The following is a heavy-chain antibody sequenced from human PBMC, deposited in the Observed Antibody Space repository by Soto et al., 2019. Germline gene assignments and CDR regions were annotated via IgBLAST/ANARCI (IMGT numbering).Heavy chain of an antibody. V-gene: IGHV4-59*08. CDR2: IYYSGST. Sequence: SSETLSLTCTASGGSISSYYWSWIRQPPGKGLEWIGYIYYSGSTNYNPSLKSRVTISVDTSKNQFSLKLSSVSAADTAVYYCARAKAPLYSSSWYWFDPWGQGTLVTVSA. CDR3: ARAKAPLYSSSWYWFDP. CDR1: GGSISSYY. J-gene: IGHJ5*02. D-gene: IGHD6-13*01.